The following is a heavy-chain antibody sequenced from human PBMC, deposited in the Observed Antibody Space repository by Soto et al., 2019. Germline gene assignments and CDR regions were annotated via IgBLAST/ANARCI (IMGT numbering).Heavy chain of an antibody. CDR3: AKDRVQYYDILTGFPLDGVDV. Sequence: GGSLRLSCAASGLTFSSYGMHWVRQAPGKGLEWVAVISYDGNNKYYADSVKGRFTISRDVSKDTLYLQMNSLRAEDTAVYYCAKDRVQYYDILTGFPLDGVDVWGQGTSVTVSS. CDR2: ISYDGNNK. J-gene: IGHJ6*02. CDR1: GLTFSSYG. V-gene: IGHV3-30*18. D-gene: IGHD3-9*01.